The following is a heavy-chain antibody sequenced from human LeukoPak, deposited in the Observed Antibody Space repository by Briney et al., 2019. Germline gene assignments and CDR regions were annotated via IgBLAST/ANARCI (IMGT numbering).Heavy chain of an antibody. CDR1: GGSISSSSYY. V-gene: IGHV4-39*07. Sequence: PSETLSLTCTVSGGSISSSSYYWGWIRQPPGKGLEWIGSIYYSGSTYYNPSLKSRVTISVDTSKNQFSLKLSSVTAADTAVYYCARLSSNYYDSSGYPGVLDYWGQGTLVTVSS. CDR2: IYYSGST. D-gene: IGHD3-22*01. CDR3: ARLSSNYYDSSGYPGVLDY. J-gene: IGHJ4*02.